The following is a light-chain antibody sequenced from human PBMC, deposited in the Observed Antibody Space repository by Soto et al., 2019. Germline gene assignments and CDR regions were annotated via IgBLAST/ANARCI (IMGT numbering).Light chain of an antibody. Sequence: SYELTQPPSVSGSPGQTARITCSGDALPKQYAYWYQQKPGQAPVLVIYKDSERPSGIPERFSGSSSGTTVTLTISGVQAEDEADYYCQSADSSGTYVVFGGGTKVTVL. CDR2: KDS. J-gene: IGLJ2*01. CDR3: QSADSSGTYVV. V-gene: IGLV3-25*03. CDR1: ALPKQY.